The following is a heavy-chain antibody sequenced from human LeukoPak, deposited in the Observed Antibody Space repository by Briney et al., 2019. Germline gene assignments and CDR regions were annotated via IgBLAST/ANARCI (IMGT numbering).Heavy chain of an antibody. CDR2: IDYFGST. D-gene: IGHD3-10*01. Sequence: SETLSLTCAVYGESSSGYYWSWIRQPPGQGLEWIGEIDYFGSTNYKSSLKSRVTISVDTSKNPFSLTLSSVTAADTAVYYCARGGSGSYYTLYHYVMDVWGKGTTVTVSS. J-gene: IGHJ6*03. CDR1: GESSSGYY. CDR3: ARGGSGSYYTLYHYVMDV. V-gene: IGHV4-34*01.